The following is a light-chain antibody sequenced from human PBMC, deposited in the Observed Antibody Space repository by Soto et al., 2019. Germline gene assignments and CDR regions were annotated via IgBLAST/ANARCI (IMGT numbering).Light chain of an antibody. Sequence: QSVLTQPASVSGSPGQSITISGTGTSSDDGAYNYDSWYQQYPGEAPKVIIYDVSHRPAGVSNRFSGSKSGNTASLTISGLQTQDEADYYCSSYTSATTYVFGTGNKVTV. CDR3: SSYTSATTYV. J-gene: IGLJ1*01. CDR2: DVS. V-gene: IGLV2-14*01. CDR1: SSDDGAYNY.